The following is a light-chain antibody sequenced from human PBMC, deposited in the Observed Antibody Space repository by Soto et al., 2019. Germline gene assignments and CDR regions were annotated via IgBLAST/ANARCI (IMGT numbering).Light chain of an antibody. V-gene: IGKV3-11*01. CDR1: QSVSSY. J-gene: IGKJ5*01. CDR3: QQRSNWPLT. Sequence: EIVLTQSPATLSLSPGEGATLSCRASQSVSSYLAWYQPKPGQAPRLLIYDASNRATGIPARFSGSGSGTDFTLTISSLEPEDFAVYYCQQRSNWPLTCGQGTRLEIK. CDR2: DAS.